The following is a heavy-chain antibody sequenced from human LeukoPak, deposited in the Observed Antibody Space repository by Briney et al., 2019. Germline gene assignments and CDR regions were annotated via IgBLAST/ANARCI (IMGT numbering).Heavy chain of an antibody. Sequence: GGSLRLSCVVSGFTFRSYWMHWLRQVPGKGLLWVSRINTDGSIITYADSVKGRFTISRDNAKNTLYLEMNSLTAADTAVYYCARPPPGQGFDYWGQGTLVTVSS. J-gene: IGHJ4*02. V-gene: IGHV3-74*03. D-gene: IGHD3-10*01. CDR2: INTDGSII. CDR3: ARPPPGQGFDY. CDR1: GFTFRSYW.